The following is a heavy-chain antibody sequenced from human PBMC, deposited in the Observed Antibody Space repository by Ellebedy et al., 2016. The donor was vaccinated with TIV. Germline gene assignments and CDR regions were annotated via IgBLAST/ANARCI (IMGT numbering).Heavy chain of an antibody. CDR2: INPNSGDT. J-gene: IGHJ6*02. V-gene: IGHV1-8*03. CDR1: GYTFTSYG. CDR3: ARQYYYYGMDV. Sequence: ASVKVSCKASGYTFTSYGISWVRQAPGQGLEWMGWINPNSGDTYYAQKFQGRVTITRNTSISTAYMELSSLRSEDTAVYYCARQYYYYGMDVWGQGTTVTVSS.